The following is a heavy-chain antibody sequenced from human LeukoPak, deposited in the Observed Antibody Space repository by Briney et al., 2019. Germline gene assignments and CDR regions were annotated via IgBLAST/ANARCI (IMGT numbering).Heavy chain of an antibody. CDR2: IYYSGST. Sequence: PSQTLSLTCTVSGGSISSGGYYWSWIRQHPVKGLEWIGYIYYSGSTYYNPSLKSRVTISVDTSKNQFSLKLSSVTAADTAVYYCARDLGYYDSSGYYNSVGFDYWGQGTLVTVSS. V-gene: IGHV4-31*03. J-gene: IGHJ4*02. CDR3: ARDLGYYDSSGYYNSVGFDY. D-gene: IGHD3-22*01. CDR1: GGSISSGGYY.